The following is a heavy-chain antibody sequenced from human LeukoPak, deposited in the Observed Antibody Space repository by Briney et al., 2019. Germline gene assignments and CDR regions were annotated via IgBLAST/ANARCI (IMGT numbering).Heavy chain of an antibody. CDR3: ARDGSSWYQNWFDP. V-gene: IGHV4-4*07. CDR1: GGSISSYY. Sequence: PSETLSLTCTVSGGSISSYYWSWIRQPAGKGLEWIGRIYTSGSTNYNPSLKSRVTTSVDTSKNQFSLKLSSVTAADTAVYYCARDGSSWYQNWFDPWGQGTLVTVSS. J-gene: IGHJ5*02. D-gene: IGHD6-13*01. CDR2: IYTSGST.